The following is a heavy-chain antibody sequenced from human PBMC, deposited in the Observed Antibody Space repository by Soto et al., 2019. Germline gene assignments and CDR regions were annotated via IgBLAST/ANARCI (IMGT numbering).Heavy chain of an antibody. CDR3: VRGYYDSSGYYQFDY. CDR2: IIPIFGTA. J-gene: IGHJ4*02. D-gene: IGHD3-22*01. Sequence: SVKVSCKASGGTFSSYAISWVRQAPGQGLEWMGGIIPIFGTANYAQKFQGRVTITADESTSTAYMELSSLRSEDTAVYYCVRGYYDSSGYYQFDYWGQGTLVTVSS. CDR1: GGTFSSYA. V-gene: IGHV1-69*13.